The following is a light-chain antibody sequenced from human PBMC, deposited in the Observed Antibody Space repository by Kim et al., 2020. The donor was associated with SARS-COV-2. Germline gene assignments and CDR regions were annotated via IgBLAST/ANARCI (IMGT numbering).Light chain of an antibody. V-gene: IGKV1-9*01. Sequence: SASVGDRVTITCRASQDISSFLAWYQQKPGKAPKLLIYGASTLQSGVPSRFSGSGSGTDFTLTISSLQPEDFATYYCQQLNSYPTFGGGTKVDIK. CDR3: QQLNSYPT. CDR1: QDISSF. J-gene: IGKJ4*01. CDR2: GAS.